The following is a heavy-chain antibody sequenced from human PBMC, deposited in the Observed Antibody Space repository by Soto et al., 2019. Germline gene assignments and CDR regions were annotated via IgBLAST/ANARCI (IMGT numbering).Heavy chain of an antibody. CDR2: LSHSGST. D-gene: IGHD3-3*01. CDR3: AGHIRATMSGVVTDDAFDI. J-gene: IGHJ3*02. Sequence: QLQLQESGPGLVKPSETLALTCTVSGGSISSSSYYWGWIRQPPGKGLEWIGDLSHSGSTYYNPSHTSRATISVEKAENQFPLSVRSLSAADSAVYYCAGHIRATMSGVVTDDAFDIWGLGTLVTVSS. V-gene: IGHV4-39*01. CDR1: GGSISSSSYY.